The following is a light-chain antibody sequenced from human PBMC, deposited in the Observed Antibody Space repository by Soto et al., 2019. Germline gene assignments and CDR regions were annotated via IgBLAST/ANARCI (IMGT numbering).Light chain of an antibody. CDR2: DAS. CDR1: QSISSW. V-gene: IGKV1-5*01. CDR3: QQYNSYQIT. J-gene: IGKJ5*01. Sequence: LPMNQSPFPPSSTGGSRITNTFPASQSISSWLAWYQQKPGKAPKLLIYDASSLESGVPSRFSGSGSGTEFTLTISSLQPDDFATYYCQQYNSYQITFGQGTRLEIK.